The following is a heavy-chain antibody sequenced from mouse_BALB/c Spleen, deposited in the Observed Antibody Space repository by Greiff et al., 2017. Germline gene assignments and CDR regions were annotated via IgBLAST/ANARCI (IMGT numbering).Heavy chain of an antibody. V-gene: IGHV5-12-1*01. CDR2: ISSGGGST. CDR3: ARLIYYYGSSYHYYAMDY. CDR1: GFAFSSYD. J-gene: IGHJ4*01. D-gene: IGHD1-1*01. Sequence: EVHLVESGGGLVKPGGSLKLSCAASGFAFSSYDMSWVRQTPEKRLEWVAYISSGGGSTYYPDTVKGRFTISRDNAKNTLYLQMSSLKSEDTAMYYCARLIYYYGSSYHYYAMDYWGQGTSVTVSS.